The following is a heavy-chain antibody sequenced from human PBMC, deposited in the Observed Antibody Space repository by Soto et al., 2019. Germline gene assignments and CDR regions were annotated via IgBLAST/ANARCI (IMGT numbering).Heavy chain of an antibody. V-gene: IGHV3-21*01. CDR2: ISSSSSYI. CDR3: ARIWFGDFNYYFDY. CDR1: GFTFSSYS. Sequence: EVQLVESGGGLVKPGGSLRLSCAASGFTFSSYSMNWVRQAPGKGLEWVSSISSSSSYIYYADSVKGRFTISRDNAKNSLYLQMNSLRAEDTAVYYCARIWFGDFNYYFDYWGQGTLVTVSS. D-gene: IGHD3-10*01. J-gene: IGHJ4*02.